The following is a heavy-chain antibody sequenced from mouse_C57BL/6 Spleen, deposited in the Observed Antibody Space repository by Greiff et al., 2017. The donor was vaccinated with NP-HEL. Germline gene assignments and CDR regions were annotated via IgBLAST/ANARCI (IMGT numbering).Heavy chain of an antibody. D-gene: IGHD1-1*01. Sequence: EVKLQESGPELVKPGASVKISCKASGYSFTDYNMNWVKQSNGKSLEWIGVINPNYGTTSYNQKFKGKATLTVDQSSSTAYMQLNSLTSEDSAVYYCARSHYYGSSYGFAYWGQGTLVTVSA. CDR1: GYSFTDYN. CDR2: INPNYGTT. CDR3: ARSHYYGSSYGFAY. V-gene: IGHV1-39*01. J-gene: IGHJ3*01.